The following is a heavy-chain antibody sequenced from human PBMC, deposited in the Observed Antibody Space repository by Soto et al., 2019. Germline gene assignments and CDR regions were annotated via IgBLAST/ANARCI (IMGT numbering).Heavy chain of an antibody. Sequence: GGSLRLSCAASGFTFNNYAMSWVRQAPGKGLEWVSVISGSGGSTYYADSVKGRFTISRDNSQNTLYLQMNSLRAEDTAVYYCAKGEERSRSSLFDYWGQGTLVTVSS. J-gene: IGHJ4*02. CDR1: GFTFNNYA. V-gene: IGHV3-23*01. D-gene: IGHD6-6*01. CDR2: ISGSGGST. CDR3: AKGEERSRSSLFDY.